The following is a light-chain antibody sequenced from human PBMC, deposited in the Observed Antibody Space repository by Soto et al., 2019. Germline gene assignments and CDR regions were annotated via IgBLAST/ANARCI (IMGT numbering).Light chain of an antibody. V-gene: IGLV2-14*03. CDR2: DVS. CDR1: SSDVGSYSY. J-gene: IGLJ2*01. Sequence: QSALTQPASVSGSPGQSITISCTGTSSDVGSYSYVSWYQQLPGKAPKIVIYDVSTRTSGVSNRFSGSKSGNTASLTISGLQAEDEADYYCSSYSSSSTPVVFGGGTKLTVL. CDR3: SSYSSSSTPVV.